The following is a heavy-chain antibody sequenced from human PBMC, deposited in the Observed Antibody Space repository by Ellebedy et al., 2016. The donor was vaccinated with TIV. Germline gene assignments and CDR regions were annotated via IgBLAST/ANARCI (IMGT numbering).Heavy chain of an antibody. Sequence: GESLKISCKGSGYSFTSYWIGWVRQRPGKGLEWMGTIYPGDSDTRYSPSFQGQVTISADKSSSTAYLQWSSLKASDTAMYYCARVYGLGVEVVAAYWYFDLWGRGTLVTVSS. CDR1: GYSFTSYW. CDR2: IYPGDSDT. V-gene: IGHV5-51*01. D-gene: IGHD2-15*01. CDR3: ARVYGLGVEVVAAYWYFDL. J-gene: IGHJ2*01.